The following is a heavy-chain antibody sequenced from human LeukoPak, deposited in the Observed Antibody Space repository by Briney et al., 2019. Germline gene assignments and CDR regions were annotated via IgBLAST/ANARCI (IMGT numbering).Heavy chain of an antibody. D-gene: IGHD3-10*01. CDR3: ARGAAPRGYYYYMDV. Sequence: ASVKVSCKASGYTFTGYYMHWVRQAPGQGLEWMGWMNPNSGNTGYAQKFQGRVTITRNTSISTAYMELGSLRSEDTAVYYCARGAAPRGYYYYMDVWGKGTTVTVSS. V-gene: IGHV1-8*03. J-gene: IGHJ6*03. CDR1: GYTFTGYY. CDR2: MNPNSGNT.